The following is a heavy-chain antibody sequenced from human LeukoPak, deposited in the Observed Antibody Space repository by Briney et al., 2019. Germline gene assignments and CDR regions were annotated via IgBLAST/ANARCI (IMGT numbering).Heavy chain of an antibody. V-gene: IGHV3-23*01. CDR3: AKLGRVVVAASSEIDY. CDR1: GFTFSSYA. CDR2: IRGSGGST. D-gene: IGHD2-15*01. J-gene: IGHJ4*02. Sequence: QPGGSLRLSCAASGFTFSSYAMSWVRQAPGKGLEWVSAIRGSGGSTYYADSVKGRFTISRDNSKNTLYLQMNSLRAEDTAVYYCAKLGRVVVAASSEIDYWGQGTLVTVSS.